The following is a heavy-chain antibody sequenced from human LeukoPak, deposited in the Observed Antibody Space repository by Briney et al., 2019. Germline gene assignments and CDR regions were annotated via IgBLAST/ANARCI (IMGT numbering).Heavy chain of an antibody. CDR2: IYYSGTT. CDR3: ARGYGRYFDY. V-gene: IGHV4-59*08. Sequence: SETLSLTCTVSGGSISTYSWSWIRQPPGKGLEWIGYIYYSGTTNYNSSLKSRVTISVDTSKNQFSLKLSSVTAADTAVYYCARGYGRYFDYWGQGTLVTVSS. D-gene: IGHD5-18*01. CDR1: GGSISTYS. J-gene: IGHJ4*02.